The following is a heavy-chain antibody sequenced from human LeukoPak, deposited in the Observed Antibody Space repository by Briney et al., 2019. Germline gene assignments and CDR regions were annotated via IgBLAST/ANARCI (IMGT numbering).Heavy chain of an antibody. CDR1: GGSISSYY. J-gene: IGHJ6*02. D-gene: IGHD3-16*01. CDR2: IYYSGST. V-gene: IGHV4-59*01. CDR3: ARVRKINYYYGMDV. Sequence: SETLSLTCTVSGGSISSYYWSWIRQPPGKGLEWIGYIYYSGSTNYNPSLKSRVTISVDTSKNQFSLKLSSVTAADTAVYYCARVRKINYYYGMDVWGQGTTVTVSS.